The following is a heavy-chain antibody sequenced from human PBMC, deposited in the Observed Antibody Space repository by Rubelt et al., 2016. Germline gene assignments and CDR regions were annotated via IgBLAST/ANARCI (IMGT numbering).Heavy chain of an antibody. J-gene: IGHJ4*02. D-gene: IGHD6-13*01. Sequence: QVQLQESGPGLVKPSETLSLTCTVSGGSISSYYWSWIRQPPGKGLEWIGYIYYSGNTNYNPSLKSRVTLSVDTSKNQCSLKLTSVTAADTAVYYCARTPGGDVAAAGEFDYWGQGTLVTVSS. CDR2: IYYSGNT. V-gene: IGHV4-59*01. CDR3: ARTPGGDVAAAGEFDY. CDR1: GGSISSYY.